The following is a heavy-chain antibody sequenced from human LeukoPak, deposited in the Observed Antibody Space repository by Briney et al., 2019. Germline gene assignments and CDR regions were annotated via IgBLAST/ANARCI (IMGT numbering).Heavy chain of an antibody. CDR1: GVSFSGYY. Sequence: SETLSLTCAVYGVSFSGYYWSWIRQPPGKGLEWIGEINHSGSTNYNPSLKSRVTISVDTSKNQFSLKLSSVSAADTAVYYCASVLPRGTVTKRPPGLKYYGMDVWGQGTTVTVSS. J-gene: IGHJ6*02. D-gene: IGHD4-17*01. CDR2: INHSGST. CDR3: ASVLPRGTVTKRPPGLKYYGMDV. V-gene: IGHV4-34*01.